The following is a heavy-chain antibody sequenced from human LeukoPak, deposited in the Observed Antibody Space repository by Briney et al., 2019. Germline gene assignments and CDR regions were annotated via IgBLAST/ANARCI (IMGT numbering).Heavy chain of an antibody. CDR1: GGSFSGYY. CDR3: ARGPSDYYDSSGYYI. Sequence: SETLSLTCAVYGGSFSGYYWSWIRQPPGKGLEWIGKSNHSGSTNYNPSLKSRVTISVDTSKNQFSLKLSSVTAADTAVYYCARGPSDYYDSSGYYIWGQGTLVTVSS. D-gene: IGHD3-22*01. V-gene: IGHV4-34*01. CDR2: SNHSGST. J-gene: IGHJ4*02.